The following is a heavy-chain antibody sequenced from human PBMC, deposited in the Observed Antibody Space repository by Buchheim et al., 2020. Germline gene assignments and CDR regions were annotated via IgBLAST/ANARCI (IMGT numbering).Heavy chain of an antibody. Sequence: QVQLQESGPGLVKPSQTLSLTCTVSGGSISGGGDYWTWIRQHPGKGLEWIGYIAYSGATYYNPSLKGRVIMSVDTSTNHFSLKLTSVTAADTAVYYCARDADYFDSWGQGTL. CDR1: GGSISGGGDY. J-gene: IGHJ4*02. D-gene: IGHD6-13*01. V-gene: IGHV4-31*03. CDR3: ARDADYFDS. CDR2: IAYSGAT.